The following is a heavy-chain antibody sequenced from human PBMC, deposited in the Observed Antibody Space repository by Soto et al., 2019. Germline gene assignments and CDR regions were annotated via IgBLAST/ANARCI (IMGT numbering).Heavy chain of an antibody. J-gene: IGHJ6*02. Sequence: QVQLVQSGAEVTKPGSSVKVSCKASGGTFSSYAISWVRKAPGQGLEWMGGIIPIFGTANYVQKFQGRVTSTADESTSTAYMELSSLRSEDTAVYYCARYRESGSYYGYAYYYGMDVGGQGTTVTVSS. CDR2: IIPIFGTA. V-gene: IGHV1-69*01. D-gene: IGHD1-26*01. CDR1: GGTFSSYA. CDR3: ARYRESGSYYGYAYYYGMDV.